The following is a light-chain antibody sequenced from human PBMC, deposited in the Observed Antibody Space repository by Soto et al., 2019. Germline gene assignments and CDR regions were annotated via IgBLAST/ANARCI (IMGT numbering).Light chain of an antibody. V-gene: IGKV3-11*01. CDR1: KSVTSK. CDR2: DAS. CDR3: QHRSSYPIT. J-gene: IGKJ4*01. Sequence: EVVLTHSPPTLSLSPGERATLSCRASKSVTSKLAWYQQKPGQAPRLLIYDASTRATGVPARFSGSGSGTDFTLTISTLEPEDFPVYFCQHRSSYPITFGGGTKGEI.